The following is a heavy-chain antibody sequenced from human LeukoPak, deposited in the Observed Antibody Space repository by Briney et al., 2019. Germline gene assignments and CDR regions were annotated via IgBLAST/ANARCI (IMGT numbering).Heavy chain of an antibody. CDR3: ARGLYCSSTSCYSGPDHPTIARYGMDV. CDR1: GGSFSGYY. V-gene: IGHV4-34*01. Sequence: SETLSLTCAVYGGSFSGYYWSWIRQPPGKGLEWIGEINHSGSTNYNPSLKSRVTISVDTSKNQFSLKLSSVTAADTAVYYCARGLYCSSTSCYSGPDHPTIARYGMDVWGQGTTVTVSS. CDR2: INHSGST. J-gene: IGHJ6*02. D-gene: IGHD2-2*01.